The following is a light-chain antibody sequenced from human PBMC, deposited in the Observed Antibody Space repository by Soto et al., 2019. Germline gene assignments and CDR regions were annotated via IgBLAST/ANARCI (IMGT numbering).Light chain of an antibody. CDR3: QQYTNTNNPWM. V-gene: IGKV1-5*01. Sequence: DIPVNQSPPTLSASVGVRVHITCRPFQTISTWMAWYQQKPGKAPKLLVYDASTLQSGVASRFSGSGSGTEFTLIISGLQPDDSATYYCQQYTNTNNPWMFGQGTKVDIK. J-gene: IGKJ1*01. CDR1: QTISTW. CDR2: DAS.